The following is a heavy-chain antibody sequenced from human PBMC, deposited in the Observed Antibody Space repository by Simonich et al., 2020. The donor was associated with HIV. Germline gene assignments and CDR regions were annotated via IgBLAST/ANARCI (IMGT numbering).Heavy chain of an antibody. CDR1: GFTFSDYW. J-gene: IGHJ4*02. CDR2: IISDGRGT. D-gene: IGHD6-19*01. Sequence: EVQLVESGGGLVQPGGSLRLSCAASGFTFSDYWMHWVRQAPGKGLGVSARIISDGRGTSYADSVNGRFTISRDNAKNTLYLQMNSLRAEDTAVYYCVSWLTDYWGQGTLVTVSS. V-gene: IGHV3-74*01. CDR3: VSWLTDY.